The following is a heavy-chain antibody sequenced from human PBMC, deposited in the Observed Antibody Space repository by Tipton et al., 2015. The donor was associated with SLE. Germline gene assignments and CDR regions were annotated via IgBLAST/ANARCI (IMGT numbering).Heavy chain of an antibody. D-gene: IGHD3-22*01. J-gene: IGHJ6*03. Sequence: QLVQSGGGVVQPGRSLRLSCAASGFTFRTYDMYWVRQITGKGLEWVSGIGTAGDTHYRDSVKGRFTISRENAKNTLYLQMKSLRAEDTAVYYCAKNGYYSESSGYYDLRFYYYIDVWGKGTTVTVSS. V-gene: IGHV3-13*01. CDR1: GFTFRTYD. CDR3: AKNGYYSESSGYYDLRFYYYIDV. CDR2: IGTAGDT.